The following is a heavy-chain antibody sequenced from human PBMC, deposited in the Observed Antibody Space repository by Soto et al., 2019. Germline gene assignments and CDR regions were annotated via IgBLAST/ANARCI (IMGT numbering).Heavy chain of an antibody. CDR2: IYWDDDK. Sequence: QITLKESGPTLVKPTQTLTLTCTFSGFSLSTSGVGVGWIRQPPGKALEWLALIYWDDDKRYSPSLKSRLTITKDTTKNHVVLTMTNMDPVDTATYYCAHSPLTYDDSCWFDPWGQGTLVTVSS. D-gene: IGHD4-4*01. V-gene: IGHV2-5*02. CDR1: GFSLSTSGVG. J-gene: IGHJ5*02. CDR3: AHSPLTYDDSCWFDP.